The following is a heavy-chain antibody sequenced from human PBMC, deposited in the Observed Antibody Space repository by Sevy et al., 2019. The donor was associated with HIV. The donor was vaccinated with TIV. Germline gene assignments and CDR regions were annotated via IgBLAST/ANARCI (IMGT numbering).Heavy chain of an antibody. CDR1: GFSFSSYW. Sequence: GESLKISCEGSGFSFSSYWIHWVRQMPGKGLEWMATIHPGNSETRYRSSFQGQVTISADKSINTAYLQWSRLSASDTAIYYCFMRAHTDSSGYYYSYGMDVWGQGTTVTVSS. CDR2: IHPGNSET. J-gene: IGHJ6*02. CDR3: FMRAHTDSSGYYYSYGMDV. D-gene: IGHD3-10*01. V-gene: IGHV5-51*01.